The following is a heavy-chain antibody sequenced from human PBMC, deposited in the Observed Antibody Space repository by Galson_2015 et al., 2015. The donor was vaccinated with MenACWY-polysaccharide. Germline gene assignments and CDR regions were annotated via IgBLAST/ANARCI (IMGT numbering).Heavy chain of an antibody. J-gene: IGHJ4*02. CDR1: RDTFAIYW. Sequence: SGAAVTKPGESLQISCKSSRDTFAIYWNGWVRQMPGKGMEWMAPIYPDDFDTRYNPSIKGQVTISADKSITTAYLQWSSLKASDSAMYHCVRQVRSEKLNGDYDYWGQGTLVTVTS. V-gene: IGHV5-51*01. CDR2: IYPDDFDT. CDR3: VRQVRSEKLNGDYDY. D-gene: IGHD4-17*01.